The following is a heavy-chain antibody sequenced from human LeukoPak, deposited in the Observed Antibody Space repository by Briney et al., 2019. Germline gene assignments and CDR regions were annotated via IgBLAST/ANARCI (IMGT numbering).Heavy chain of an antibody. CDR2: IYYSGST. V-gene: IGHV4-39*01. Sequence: SETLSLTCTVSGGSISSSSYYWGSIRQPPGKGLEWIGSIYYSGSTYYNPSLKSRVTIFVDTSKNQFSLKLNSVTAADTAVYYCARSYCSSTNCYAVGAFDIWGQGTTVTVSS. D-gene: IGHD2-2*01. J-gene: IGHJ3*02. CDR1: GGSISSSSYY. CDR3: ARSYCSSTNCYAVGAFDI.